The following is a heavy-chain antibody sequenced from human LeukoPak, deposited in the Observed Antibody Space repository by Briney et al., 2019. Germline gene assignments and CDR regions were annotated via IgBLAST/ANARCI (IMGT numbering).Heavy chain of an antibody. J-gene: IGHJ4*02. V-gene: IGHV4-34*01. Sequence: PSETLSLTCAVCGGSFSGYYWSWIRQPPGKGLEWIGEINHSGSTNYNPSLKSRVTISVDTSKNQFSLKLSSVTAADTAVYYCASATYGSGSYTVYWGQGTLVTVSS. CDR2: INHSGST. CDR3: ASATYGSGSYTVY. D-gene: IGHD3-10*01. CDR1: GGSFSGYY.